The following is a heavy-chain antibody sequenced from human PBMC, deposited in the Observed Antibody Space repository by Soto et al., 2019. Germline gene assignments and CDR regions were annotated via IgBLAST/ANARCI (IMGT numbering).Heavy chain of an antibody. CDR1: GGSISSYY. D-gene: IGHD4-17*01. V-gene: IGHV4-59*08. Sequence: QVQLQESGPGLVKPSETLSLTCTVSGGSISSYYWSWIRQPPGKGLEWIGYIYYSGSTNYNPSLKSRVTIAVDTSKNQCSLKLSSVTAADPAVYYCARLDYGDYVPWFDPWGQGTLVTVSS. CDR2: IYYSGST. CDR3: ARLDYGDYVPWFDP. J-gene: IGHJ5*02.